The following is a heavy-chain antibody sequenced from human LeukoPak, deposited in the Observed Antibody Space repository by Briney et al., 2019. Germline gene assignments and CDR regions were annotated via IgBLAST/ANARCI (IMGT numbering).Heavy chain of an antibody. CDR1: GYTFTGYY. D-gene: IGHD6-19*01. V-gene: IGHV7-4-1*02. CDR3: ARGTVAGIRWFDY. CDR2: INTNTGNP. J-gene: IGHJ4*02. Sequence: ASVKVSCKASGYTFTGYYMHWVRQAPGQGLEWMGWINTNTGNPTYAQGFTGRFVFSLDTSVSTAYLQINSLKAEDTAVYYCARGTVAGIRWFDYWGQGTLVTVSS.